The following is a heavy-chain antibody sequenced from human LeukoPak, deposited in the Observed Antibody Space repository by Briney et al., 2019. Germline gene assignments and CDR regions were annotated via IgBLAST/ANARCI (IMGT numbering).Heavy chain of an antibody. Sequence: GGSLRLSCAASGFTFSSYSMNWVRQAPGKGLEWVSSISSRSTYIYYADSLKGRFTISRDNAKNSLYLQMNSLRAEDTAVYYCAARDSYGSGSYPIDYWGQRTLVTVSS. CDR1: GFTFSSYS. V-gene: IGHV3-21*01. J-gene: IGHJ4*02. CDR3: AARDSYGSGSYPIDY. D-gene: IGHD3-10*01. CDR2: ISSRSTYI.